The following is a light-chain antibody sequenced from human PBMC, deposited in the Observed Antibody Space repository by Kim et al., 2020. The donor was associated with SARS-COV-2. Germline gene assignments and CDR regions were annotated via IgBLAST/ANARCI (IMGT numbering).Light chain of an antibody. CDR2: RDI. CDR3: QAWDSSVV. V-gene: IGLV3-1*01. CDR1: KLGDKY. J-gene: IGLJ2*01. Sequence: SYELTQPPSVSVSPGQTASITCFGDKLGDKYASWYQQKPGRSPILVIYRDIDRPSGIPERFSGSKSGDTATLTISGTKDTDEADYYCQAWDSSVVFGGGT.